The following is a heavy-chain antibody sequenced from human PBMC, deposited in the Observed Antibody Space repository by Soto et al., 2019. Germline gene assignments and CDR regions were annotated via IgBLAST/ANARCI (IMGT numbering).Heavy chain of an antibody. J-gene: IGHJ4*02. V-gene: IGHV1-3*01. Sequence: GASVKVSCKASGYTNTSYAMHWVRQAPGQRLEWMGWINAGNGNTKYSQKFQGRVTITRDTSASTAYMELSSLRSEDTAVYYCARSIVVVTALDYWGQGTLVTVSS. CDR1: GYTNTSYA. CDR3: ARSIVVVTALDY. D-gene: IGHD2-21*02. CDR2: INAGNGNT.